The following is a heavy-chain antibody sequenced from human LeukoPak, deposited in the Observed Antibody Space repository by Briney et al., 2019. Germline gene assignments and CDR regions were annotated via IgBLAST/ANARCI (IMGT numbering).Heavy chain of an antibody. J-gene: IGHJ4*02. CDR2: IYYSGST. CDR1: GGSISSYY. Sequence: SETLSLTCTVSGGSISSYYWSWIRQPPGKGLEWIGYIYYSGSTNYNPSLKSRVTISVDTSKNQFSLKLSSVTAADTAVYYCARDHGELPRRYWGQGTLVTVSS. CDR3: ARDHGELPRRY. V-gene: IGHV4-59*01. D-gene: IGHD3-10*01.